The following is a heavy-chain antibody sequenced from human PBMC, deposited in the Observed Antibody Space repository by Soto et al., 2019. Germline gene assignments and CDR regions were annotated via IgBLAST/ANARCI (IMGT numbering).Heavy chain of an antibody. J-gene: IGHJ5*02. CDR3: ARFELRLGELSLHLGPYWFDP. CDR1: GGSISSGGYY. D-gene: IGHD3-16*02. Sequence: PSGTLSLTCTVSGGSISSGGYYWSWIRQHPGKGLEWIGYIYYSGSTYYNPSLKSRVTISVDTSKNQFSLKQSSVTAADKDGHNCARFELRLGELSLHLGPYWFDPWCQGTLVKVSS. V-gene: IGHV4-31*03. CDR2: IYYSGST.